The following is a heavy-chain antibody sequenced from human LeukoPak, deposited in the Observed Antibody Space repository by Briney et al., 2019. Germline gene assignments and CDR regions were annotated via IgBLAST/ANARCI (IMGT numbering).Heavy chain of an antibody. CDR1: GFTFSTYS. D-gene: IGHD6-13*01. J-gene: IGHJ4*02. CDR3: ESDPAANGPRQDYFDY. CDR2: LSSSSSYI. V-gene: IGHV3-21*01. Sequence: GGSLRLSCAASGFTFSTYSMNWVRQAPGKGLEWVSSLSSSSSYIYYADSVKGRFTISRDNAKNSLYLQMNSLRADDTAVYYCESDPAANGPRQDYFDYWGQGTLVTVSS.